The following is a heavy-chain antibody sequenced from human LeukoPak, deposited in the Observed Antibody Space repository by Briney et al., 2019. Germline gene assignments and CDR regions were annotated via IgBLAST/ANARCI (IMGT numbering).Heavy chain of an antibody. J-gene: IGHJ3*02. V-gene: IGHV3-43*02. D-gene: IGHD3-10*01. CDR1: GFTFDDYA. Sequence: PGGSLRLSCAASGFTFDDYAMHWVRQAPGKGLEWVSLISGDGATTYCAASVKGRFTISRDNKKNVLYLQMNNLGTEDTALFYCAKDLSSVFDALNIWGQGTLVTVSS. CDR3: AKDLSSVFDALNI. CDR2: ISGDGATT.